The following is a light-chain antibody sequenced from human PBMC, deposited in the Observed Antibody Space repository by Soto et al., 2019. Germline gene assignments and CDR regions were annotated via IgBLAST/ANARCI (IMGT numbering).Light chain of an antibody. CDR1: SSNIGARYD. V-gene: IGLV1-40*01. CDR3: QTYDSSLSGYV. J-gene: IGLJ1*01. CDR2: GNS. Sequence: QSVLTQPPSVSGAPGQSVTISCTGSSSNIGARYDVHWYQQLPGTAPKLLISGNSNRPSGVPDRFSGSKSGTSASLAITGLQAEDEADYYCQTYDSSLSGYVFGTGTKVTVL.